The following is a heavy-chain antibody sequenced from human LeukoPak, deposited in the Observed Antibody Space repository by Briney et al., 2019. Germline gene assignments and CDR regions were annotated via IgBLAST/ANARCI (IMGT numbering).Heavy chain of an antibody. CDR2: INHSGST. V-gene: IGHV4-34*01. Sequence: PSETLSLTCAVYGGSFSGYYWSWIRQPPGKGQEWIGEINHSGSTNYNPSLKSRVTISVDTSKNQFSLKLSSVTAADTAVYYCARREDCSSTSCYDRDSFDYWGQGTLVTVSS. CDR3: ARREDCSSTSCYDRDSFDY. CDR1: GGSFSGYY. J-gene: IGHJ4*02. D-gene: IGHD2-2*01.